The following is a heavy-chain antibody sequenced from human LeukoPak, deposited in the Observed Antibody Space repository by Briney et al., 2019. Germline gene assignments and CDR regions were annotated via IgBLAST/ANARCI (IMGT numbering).Heavy chain of an antibody. CDR3: ARDRFADEGYDY. J-gene: IGHJ4*02. CDR2: IWYDGSNK. V-gene: IGHV3-33*01. CDR1: GFTFSSYG. D-gene: IGHD3-10*01. Sequence: GGSLRLSCAASGFTFSSYGMRWVRQAPGKGLEWVAVIWYDGSNKYYADSVKGRFTISRDNSKNTLYLQMNSLRAEDTAVYYCARDRFADEGYDYWGQGTLVTVSS.